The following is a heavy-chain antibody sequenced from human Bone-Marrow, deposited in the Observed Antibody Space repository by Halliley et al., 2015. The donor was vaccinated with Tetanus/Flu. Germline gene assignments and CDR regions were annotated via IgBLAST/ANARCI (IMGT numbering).Heavy chain of an antibody. Sequence: SLRLSCAASGFTFSDYYMTWIRQAPGKGLEWVSYISSSGNYIYYADSVEGRFTISRDSAKNSLFLQMISLRAEDTAVYYCTRGLRNRPDYYYPMDVWGQGTTVTVSS. J-gene: IGHJ6*02. D-gene: IGHD6-6*01. CDR2: ISSSGNYI. CDR3: TRGLRNRPDYYYPMDV. V-gene: IGHV3-11*01. CDR1: GFTFSDYY.